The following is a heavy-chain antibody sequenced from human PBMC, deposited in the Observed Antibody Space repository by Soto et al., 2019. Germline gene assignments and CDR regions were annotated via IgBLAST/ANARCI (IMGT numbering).Heavy chain of an antibody. CDR3: ARGIKGLPPSAFDI. CDR2: LNPNTDKT. V-gene: IGHV1-8*01. Sequence: ASVNVSCKASGYTFSNYDINWVRQATGQGLEWMGWLNPNTDKTGSAQKFQGRVTMTRNTSISTAYLELSGLRSDDTAVYYCARGIKGLPPSAFDIWGQGTRVTVSS. CDR1: GYTFSNYD. J-gene: IGHJ3*02. D-gene: IGHD5-12*01.